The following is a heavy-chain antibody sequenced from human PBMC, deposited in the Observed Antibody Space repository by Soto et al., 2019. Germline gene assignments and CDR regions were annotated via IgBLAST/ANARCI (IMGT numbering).Heavy chain of an antibody. CDR1: GFSFKNAW. Sequence: EVELVESGGGLVKPGGSLTLSCAASGFSFKNAWMNWVRQAPGKGLEWVGRIKNKNDGGTTDYAAVVKGRFTISRDASENTLYLHMNGLKTEDTGVYFCTGLWFGEIYNYWGQGSLVTVSS. CDR2: IKNKNDGGTT. D-gene: IGHD3-10*01. J-gene: IGHJ4*01. V-gene: IGHV3-15*07. CDR3: TGLWFGEIYNY.